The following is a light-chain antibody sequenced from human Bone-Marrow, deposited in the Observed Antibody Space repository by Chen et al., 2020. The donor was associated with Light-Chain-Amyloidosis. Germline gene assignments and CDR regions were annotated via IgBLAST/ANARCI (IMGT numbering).Light chain of an antibody. J-gene: IGKJ1*01. CDR2: GAS. Sequence: EIVLTQSPGTLSLSLGERATLSCRASQSVSSNYLAWYQQKRGQAPRLLIYGASSRATGIPDRFSGSGSGTEFTLTISSLQSEDFAVYYCQQYNNWRTFGQGTKVEI. V-gene: IGKV3-20*01. CDR3: QQYNNWRT. CDR1: QSVSSNY.